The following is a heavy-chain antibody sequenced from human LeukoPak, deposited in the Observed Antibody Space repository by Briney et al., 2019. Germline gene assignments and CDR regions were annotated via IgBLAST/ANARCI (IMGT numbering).Heavy chain of an antibody. D-gene: IGHD1-26*01. J-gene: IGHJ3*02. CDR2: ISSSSSTI. CDR1: GFTFSSYS. CDR3: ARNLYTMGSTDAFDI. V-gene: IGHV3-48*01. Sequence: GGSLRLSCAASGFTFSSYSMNWVRQAPGKGLEWVSYISSSSSTIYCADSVKGRFTISRDNAKNSLYLQMNSLRAEDTAVYYCARNLYTMGSTDAFDIWGQGTMVTVSS.